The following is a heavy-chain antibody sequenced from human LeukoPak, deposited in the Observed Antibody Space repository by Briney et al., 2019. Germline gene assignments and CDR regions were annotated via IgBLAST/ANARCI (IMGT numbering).Heavy chain of an antibody. Sequence: PSGTLSLTCSVSGGSISVDSYYWGWIRQPPGKGLERIGNIYYSGNTYYNPSLMSRVTISVDTSKNQFSLRLSSVTAADTAIYYCARVTGGNWNYYYYMDVWGKGTTVTVSS. CDR1: GGSISVDSYY. CDR3: ARVTGGNWNYYYYMDV. CDR2: IYYSGNT. J-gene: IGHJ6*03. V-gene: IGHV4-39*07. D-gene: IGHD1-1*01.